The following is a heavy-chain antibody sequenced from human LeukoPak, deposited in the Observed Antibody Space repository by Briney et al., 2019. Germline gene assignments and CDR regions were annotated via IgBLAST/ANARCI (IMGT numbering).Heavy chain of an antibody. J-gene: IGHJ3*02. CDR2: IKQDGSEK. CDR1: GFTFSSYW. Sequence: PGGSLRLSCAASGFTFSSYWMSWVRQAPGKGLEWVANIKQDGSEKYYVDSVKGRFTISRDNAKNSLYLQMNSLRAEDTAVYYCARPSGSGSYSSNDAFDIWGQGTMVTVSS. CDR3: ARPSGSGSYSSNDAFDI. V-gene: IGHV3-7*05. D-gene: IGHD3-10*01.